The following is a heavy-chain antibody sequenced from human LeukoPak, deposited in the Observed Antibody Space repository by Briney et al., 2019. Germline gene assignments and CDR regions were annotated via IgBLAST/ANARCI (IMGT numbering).Heavy chain of an antibody. V-gene: IGHV5-51*01. CDR1: GYSFSNYW. J-gene: IGHJ5*02. CDR2: IYPGDSHT. D-gene: IGHD2-2*02. CDR3: ARGPYAYTSSATLGSYNWFDP. Sequence: GESLKISCKGSGYSFSNYWIGWVRQMPGKGLEWMGIIYPGDSHTRYSPSFQDQVTISVDKSISTAYLQWSSLKASDTAMYYCARGPYAYTSSATLGSYNWFDPWGQGSLVTVSS.